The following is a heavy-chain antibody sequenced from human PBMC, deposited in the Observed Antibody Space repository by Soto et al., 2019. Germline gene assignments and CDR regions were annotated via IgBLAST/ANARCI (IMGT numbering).Heavy chain of an antibody. CDR1: GFTFSTYW. V-gene: IGHV3-7*01. CDR2: IKQDGSEK. J-gene: IGHJ6*02. CDR3: VRDWSTFWGMDV. Sequence: GGSLRLSCAASGFTFSTYWMNWVRQAPGKGLEWVANIKQDGSEKYYVDSVKGRFAISRDNAKDSLFLQMNNLRAENTAVYYCVRDWSTFWGMDVWGQGTTVTVSS.